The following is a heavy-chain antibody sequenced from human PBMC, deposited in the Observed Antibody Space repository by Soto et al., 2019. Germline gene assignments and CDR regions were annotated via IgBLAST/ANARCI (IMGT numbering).Heavy chain of an antibody. V-gene: IGHV4-59*08. CDR2: TDYSGNT. J-gene: IGHJ4*02. CDR1: SDSISSYY. CDR3: ARAVGDPLYYLDY. Sequence: SETLSLTCTVSSDSISSYYWIWIRQSPGKGLEWIGYTDYSGNTNYNPSLKSRVTISGDTSKNQFSLRLSSVTAADTAVYYCARAVGDPLYYLDYWGQGTLVTSPQ. D-gene: IGHD6-19*01.